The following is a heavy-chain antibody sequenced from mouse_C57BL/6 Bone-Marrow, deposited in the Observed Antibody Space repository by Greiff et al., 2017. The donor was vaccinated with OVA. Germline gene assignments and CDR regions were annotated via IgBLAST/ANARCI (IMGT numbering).Heavy chain of an antibody. CDR3: AKLNWDWYFDG. CDR1: GFTFSSYA. D-gene: IGHD4-1*01. CDR2: ISDGGSYT. Sequence: EVQRVESGGGLVKPGGSLKLSCAASGFTFSSYAMSWVRQTPEKRLEWVATISDGGSYTYYPDNVKGRFTISRDNAKNNLYLQMSHLKSEDTAMYYCAKLNWDWYFDGWGTGTTVTVSS. J-gene: IGHJ1*03. V-gene: IGHV5-4*01.